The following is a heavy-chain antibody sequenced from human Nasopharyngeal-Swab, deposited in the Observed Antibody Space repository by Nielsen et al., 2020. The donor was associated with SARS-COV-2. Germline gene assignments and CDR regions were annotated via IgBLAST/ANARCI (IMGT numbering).Heavy chain of an antibody. Sequence: WVRQAPGQGLEWMGIINPSGGSTSYAQKFQGRATMTRDTSISTAYMELSRLRSDDTAVYYCARNDSSGYGYWGQGTLVTVSS. J-gene: IGHJ4*02. CDR2: INPSGGST. V-gene: IGHV1-46*01. CDR3: ARNDSSGYGY. D-gene: IGHD3-22*01.